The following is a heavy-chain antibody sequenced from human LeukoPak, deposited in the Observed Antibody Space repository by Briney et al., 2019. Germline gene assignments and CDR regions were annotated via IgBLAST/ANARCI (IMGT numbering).Heavy chain of an antibody. Sequence: ASVKVSCKVSGYTLTELSMHWVRQAPGKGLEWMGGFDPENGETIYAQKFQGRVTMTEDTSTDTAYMELSSLRSEDTAVYYCARVGGGSSGLYFDYWGQGTLVTVSS. D-gene: IGHD6-19*01. CDR2: FDPENGET. CDR3: ARVGGGSSGLYFDY. J-gene: IGHJ4*02. CDR1: GYTLTELS. V-gene: IGHV1-24*01.